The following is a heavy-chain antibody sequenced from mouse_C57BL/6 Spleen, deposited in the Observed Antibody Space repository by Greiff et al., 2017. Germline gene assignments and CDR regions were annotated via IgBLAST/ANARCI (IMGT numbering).Heavy chain of an antibody. CDR3: ATHYELYYAMDY. CDR2: ISSGSSTI. D-gene: IGHD2-4*01. V-gene: IGHV5-17*01. CDR1: GFTFSDYG. J-gene: IGHJ4*01. Sequence: EVMLVESGGGLVKPGGSLKLSCAASGFTFSDYGMHWVRQAPEKGLEWVAYISSGSSTIYYAATVKGRFTMSRYKAKNTLFLQMTSLRSEDTAMYYCATHYELYYAMDYWGQGTSVTVSS.